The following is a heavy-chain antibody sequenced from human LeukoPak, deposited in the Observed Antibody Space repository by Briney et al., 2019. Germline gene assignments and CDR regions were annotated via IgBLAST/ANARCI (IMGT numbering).Heavy chain of an antibody. CDR1: GGSFSGYY. J-gene: IGHJ4*02. Sequence: SETLSLTCAVYGGSFSGYYWSWIRQPPGKGLEWIGSISNSGSTYFNPSLKSRVTTSVDTSKNQFSLKVSSVTAADTAVYYCTRDDALGSYCDYWGQGILVTVSS. D-gene: IGHD3-10*01. CDR2: ISNSGST. V-gene: IGHV4-34*01. CDR3: TRDDALGSYCDY.